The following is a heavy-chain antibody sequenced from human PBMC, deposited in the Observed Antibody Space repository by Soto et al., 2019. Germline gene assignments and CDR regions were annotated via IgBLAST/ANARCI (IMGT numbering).Heavy chain of an antibody. CDR2: MNPNSGNT. J-gene: IGHJ6*02. CDR3: ARGRFGYSSSWYRAYYYYGTDV. CDR1: GYTFTSYD. V-gene: IGHV1-8*01. D-gene: IGHD6-13*01. Sequence: ASVKVSCKASGYTFTSYDINWVRQATGQGLEWMGWMNPNSGNTGYAQKFQGRVTMTRNTSISTAYMELSSLRSEDTAVYYCARGRFGYSSSWYRAYYYYGTDVWSQGTTVTVSS.